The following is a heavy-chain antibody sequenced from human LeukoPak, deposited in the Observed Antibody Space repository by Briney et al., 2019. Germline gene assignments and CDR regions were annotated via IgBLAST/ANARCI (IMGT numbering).Heavy chain of an antibody. J-gene: IGHJ4*02. V-gene: IGHV4-34*01. CDR3: ASPAGYSGYRKPFDY. Sequence: SETLSLTCAVYGGSFSGYYWSWIRQPPGKGLEWIGEINHSGSTHYNPSLKTRVTISVDTSKNQFSLKLSSVTAADTAVYYCASPAGYSGYRKPFDYWGQGTLVTVSS. D-gene: IGHD5-12*01. CDR1: GGSFSGYY. CDR2: INHSGST.